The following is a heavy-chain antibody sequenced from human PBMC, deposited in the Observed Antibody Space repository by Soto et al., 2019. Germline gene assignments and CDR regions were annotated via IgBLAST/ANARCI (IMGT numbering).Heavy chain of an antibody. CDR3: ARGPSIAARVDY. CDR1: GYTFTGYY. CDR2: INPNSGGT. D-gene: IGHD6-25*01. V-gene: IGHV1-2*02. J-gene: IGHJ4*02. Sequence: ASVKVSCKASGYTFTGYYMHCVRQAPGQGLEWMGWINPNSGGTNYAQKFQGRVTMTRDTSISTAYMELSRLRSDDTAVYYCARGPSIAARVDYWGQGTLVTVSS.